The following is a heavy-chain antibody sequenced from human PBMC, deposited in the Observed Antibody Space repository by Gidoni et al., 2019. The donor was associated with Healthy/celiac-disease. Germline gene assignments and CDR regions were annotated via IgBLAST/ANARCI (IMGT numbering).Heavy chain of an antibody. CDR1: GFTFDDYA. CDR3: ASAPSVVVAATSPQSYYYGMDV. Sequence: EVQLVESGGGFVQPGRSLRLSCAASGFTFDDYAIHWFRQAPGKGLGWVSGSSWNSGSIGYADSVKGRFTISRDNDKNSLYLQMNSLRAEDTALYYCASAPSVVVAATSPQSYYYGMDVWGQGTTVTVSS. CDR2: SSWNSGSI. J-gene: IGHJ6*02. D-gene: IGHD2-15*01. V-gene: IGHV3-9*01.